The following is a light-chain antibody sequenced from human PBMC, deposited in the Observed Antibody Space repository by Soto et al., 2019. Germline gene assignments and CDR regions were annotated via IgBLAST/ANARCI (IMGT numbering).Light chain of an antibody. Sequence: QSVLTQPASVSGSPGQSITISCTGTSSDVGGYNYVSWYQQHPGKAPKLMIYEVSKRPSGVSNRFSGSKSGNTASLTISGLQAEDEGDYYCSSYTSSRTVVFGGGTKLPVL. J-gene: IGLJ2*01. V-gene: IGLV2-14*01. CDR1: SSDVGGYNY. CDR2: EVS. CDR3: SSYTSSRTVV.